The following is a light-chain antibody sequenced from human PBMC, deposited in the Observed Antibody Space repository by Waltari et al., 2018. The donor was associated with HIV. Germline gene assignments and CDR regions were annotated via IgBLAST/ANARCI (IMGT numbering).Light chain of an antibody. J-gene: IGKJ2*01. CDR2: GAS. CDR3: QRDGSSPPMYT. CDR1: QSVSTSY. Sequence: FVVTRSRGTLSLSPGERATLSCRGSQSVSTSYLAWYQQKPGQAPRLLIYGASSRATGIPDRFSGSGSGTDFTLTISRLAPEDFAVYYCQRDGSSPPMYTFGQGTKLEIK. V-gene: IGKV3-20*01.